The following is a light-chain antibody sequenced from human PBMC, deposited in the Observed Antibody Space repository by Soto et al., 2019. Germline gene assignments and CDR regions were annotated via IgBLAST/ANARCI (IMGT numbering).Light chain of an antibody. CDR1: QSISSW. V-gene: IGKV1-5*03. Sequence: DIQMTQSPSTLSASVGDRVTITCRASQSISSWLAWYQQKPGKAPKVLIYKASSLGGGVPSRFSGSGSGTEFTLTISSLQPDDFATYYCQQYKSYFLTFGGGTKVEIK. J-gene: IGKJ4*01. CDR3: QQYKSYFLT. CDR2: KAS.